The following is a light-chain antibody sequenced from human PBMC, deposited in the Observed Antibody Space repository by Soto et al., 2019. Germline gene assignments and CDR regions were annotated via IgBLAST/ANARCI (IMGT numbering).Light chain of an antibody. CDR3: QHYGRSRT. CDR2: GAS. CDR1: QSVNSNS. J-gene: IGKJ1*01. V-gene: IGKV3-20*01. Sequence: EIVWTQSPGTLSLSPGERATLSCRASQSVNSNSLAWYQQKPGQAPRLLIYGASNRATGIPERFSGGGSGTDFTLSISRLEPEDFAVYYCQHYGRSRTFGQGTKVEIK.